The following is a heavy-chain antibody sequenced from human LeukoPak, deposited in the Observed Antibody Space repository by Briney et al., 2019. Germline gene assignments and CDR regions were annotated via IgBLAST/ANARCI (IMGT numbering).Heavy chain of an antibody. V-gene: IGHV3-74*01. CDR3: ARYSSSSGGAAYYLDY. CDR1: GFTLRNYW. Sequence: GGSLRLSCTASGFTLRNYWMHWVRQVPGKRLAWVSRISGDGSVTNYADSVQGRFAISRDNAKNILYLQINSLRSEDTAVYYCARYSSSSGGAAYYLDYWGHGTLVTVSS. J-gene: IGHJ4*01. D-gene: IGHD6-6*01. CDR2: ISGDGSVT.